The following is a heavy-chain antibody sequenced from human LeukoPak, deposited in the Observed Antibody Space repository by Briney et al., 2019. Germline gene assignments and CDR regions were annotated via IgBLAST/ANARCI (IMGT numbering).Heavy chain of an antibody. CDR2: IYYSGST. CDR1: SGSISSSSYY. V-gene: IGHV4-39*01. J-gene: IGHJ4*02. CDR3: ARAYYDILTGSSGGYFFDY. Sequence: SETLSLTCTVSSGSISSSSYYWGWIRQPPGKGLEWIGSIYYSGSTYSNPSLKSRVTISVDTSKNQFSLKRSSVTAADTAVYYCARAYYDILTGSSGGYFFDYWGQGTLVTVSS. D-gene: IGHD3-9*01.